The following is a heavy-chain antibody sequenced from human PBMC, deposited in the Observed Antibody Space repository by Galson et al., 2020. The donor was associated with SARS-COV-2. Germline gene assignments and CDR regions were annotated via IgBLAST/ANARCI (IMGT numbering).Heavy chain of an antibody. CDR3: ARDVGGDFWRGPYYYYYYMDV. D-gene: IGHD3-3*01. J-gene: IGHJ6*03. CDR1: GFTFSSYS. Sequence: NSGGSLRLSCAASGFTFSSYSMNWVRQAPGKGLEWVSSISSSSSYIYYADSVKGRFTISRDNAKNSLYLQMNSLRAEDTAVYYCARDVGGDFWRGPYYYYYYMDVWGKGTTVTVSS. CDR2: ISSSSSYI. V-gene: IGHV3-21*01.